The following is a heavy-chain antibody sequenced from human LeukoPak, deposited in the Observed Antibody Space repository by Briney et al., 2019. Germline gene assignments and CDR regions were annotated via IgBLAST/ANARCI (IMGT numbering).Heavy chain of an antibody. J-gene: IGHJ3*02. CDR3: ARDRYGDMVRDSFDI. CDR2: IYHSGDT. D-gene: IGHD4-17*01. Sequence: SETLSLTCTVSGYSLSSGYYWGWIRQPPGKGPEWTASIYHSGDTYHNPSLKSRVTISVDMSKNHFSLNLNSVTAADTAVYYCARDRYGDMVRDSFDIWGQGTMVTVS. CDR1: GYSLSSGYY. V-gene: IGHV4-38-2*02.